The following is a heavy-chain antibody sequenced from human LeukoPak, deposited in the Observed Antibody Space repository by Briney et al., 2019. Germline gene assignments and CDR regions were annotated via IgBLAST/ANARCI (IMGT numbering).Heavy chain of an antibody. Sequence: SETLSLTCTVSGGSISSYYWSWIRQPAGKGLEWIGRIYTSGSTNYNPSLKSRVTMSVDTSKNQFSLKLSSVTAADTAVYYCASSPLYYDILTGYYPYDAFDIWGQGTMVTVSS. D-gene: IGHD3-9*01. CDR3: ASSPLYYDILTGYYPYDAFDI. CDR2: IYTSGST. CDR1: GGSISSYY. V-gene: IGHV4-4*07. J-gene: IGHJ3*02.